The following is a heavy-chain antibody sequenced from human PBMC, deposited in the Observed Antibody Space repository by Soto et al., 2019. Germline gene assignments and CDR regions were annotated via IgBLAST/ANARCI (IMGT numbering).Heavy chain of an antibody. Sequence: EVQLVESGGGLVQPGGSLRVSCAASGFAFSNDWMSWVRQAPGKGLEWVANIKQDGSEKYYVDSVKGRFTISRDNAKNSVYLQMNSLRAEDKAFYYCARGYRLGTHWGQGTLVTVSS. D-gene: IGHD3-16*01. CDR1: GFAFSNDW. J-gene: IGHJ4*02. V-gene: IGHV3-7*01. CDR3: ARGYRLGTH. CDR2: IKQDGSEK.